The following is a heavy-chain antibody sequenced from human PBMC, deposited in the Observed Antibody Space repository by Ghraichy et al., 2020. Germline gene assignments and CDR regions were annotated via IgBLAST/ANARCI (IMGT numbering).Heavy chain of an antibody. J-gene: IGHJ4*02. CDR3: SKDYIEGGTEGYGSGRRLDY. CDR1: GFTFANHA. D-gene: IGHD3-10*01. V-gene: IGHV3-23*01. Sequence: GGSXRLSCAASGFTFANHAMSWVRQAPGKGLEWVAGIIANGYGTHYADSVKGRFSISRDNSENTVSLLINSLRAEDTAVYYWSKDYIEGGTEGYGSGRRLDYWGQGILVTVSS. CDR2: IIANGYGT.